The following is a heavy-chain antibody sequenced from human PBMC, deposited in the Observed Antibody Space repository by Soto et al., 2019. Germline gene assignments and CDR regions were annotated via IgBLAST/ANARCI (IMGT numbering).Heavy chain of an antibody. V-gene: IGHV1-69*02. Sequence: QAQLVQSGAEVKKPGSSVKVSCKASGGTFNRETFSWVRQAPGQGLQWMGRIIPVLDVTEYPQNFQGIVTITADTSTSTVYLALSGLGSDDTAVYYCARGGKLGGDLDVWGKGTPVIVSS. CDR1: GGTFNRET. CDR2: IIPVLDVT. CDR3: ARGGKLGGDLDV. D-gene: IGHD3-10*01. J-gene: IGHJ6*04.